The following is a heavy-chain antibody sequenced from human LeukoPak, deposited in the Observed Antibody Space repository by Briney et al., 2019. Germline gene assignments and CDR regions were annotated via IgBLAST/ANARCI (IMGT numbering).Heavy chain of an antibody. CDR1: QFTFSNYA. Sequence: PGGSLRLSCAASQFTFSNYAMSWVRQAPGKGLEWVSAIRGGGHTTYYADSVKGRFTISRDNSKNTLYLQMNSLRAEDTAVYYCAKAPPPYCSGGSCFDAFDIWGQGTMVTVSS. CDR3: AKAPPPYCSGGSCFDAFDI. J-gene: IGHJ3*02. V-gene: IGHV3-23*01. CDR2: IRGGGHTT. D-gene: IGHD2-15*01.